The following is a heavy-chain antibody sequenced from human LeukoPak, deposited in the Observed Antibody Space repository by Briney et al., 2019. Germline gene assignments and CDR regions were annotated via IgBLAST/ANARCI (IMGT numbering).Heavy chain of an antibody. V-gene: IGHV1-18*01. CDR3: AREVGRGFDY. CDR1: GYTFTSYG. CDR2: ISSYNSNT. Sequence: ASVKVSCKASGYTFTSYGISWVRQAPGQGLEWMGWISSYNSNTHYAQKLQGRVTMTTDTSTSTAYMEVRSLRSDDTAVYYCAREVGRGFDYWGQGTLVTVSS. J-gene: IGHJ4*02. D-gene: IGHD1-26*01.